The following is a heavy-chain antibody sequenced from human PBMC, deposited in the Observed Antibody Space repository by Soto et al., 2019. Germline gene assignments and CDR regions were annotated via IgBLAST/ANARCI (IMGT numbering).Heavy chain of an antibody. CDR1: GFIFSMYW. J-gene: IGHJ4*02. CDR3: TRGPRPTSIGTGAF. D-gene: IGHD3-10*01. Sequence: GGSLRLSCETSGFIFSMYWMHWVRQVPGKGPQWVARITDDGSTTYYAASVEGRLTISRDNAKNALYLQMTSLRADDTAVYYCTRGPRPTSIGTGAFWGQGTLVTVSS. V-gene: IGHV3-74*01. CDR2: ITDDGSTT.